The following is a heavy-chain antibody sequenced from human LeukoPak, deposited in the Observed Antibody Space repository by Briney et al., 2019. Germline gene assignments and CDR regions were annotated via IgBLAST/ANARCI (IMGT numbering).Heavy chain of an antibody. J-gene: IGHJ4*02. CDR2: IGTIGTTV. CDR1: GFTFSSYG. CDR3: LSAIPGAVAGLNYFDF. Sequence: PGGSLRLSCAASGFTFSSYGMNWVRQSPGMGLEWLAFIGTIGTTVYYADSVKGRFTISRDNAKASLSLHMNSLTAEDTAIYYCLSAIPGAVAGLNYFDFWGQGTLVTVSS. D-gene: IGHD2-21*01. V-gene: IGHV3-48*04.